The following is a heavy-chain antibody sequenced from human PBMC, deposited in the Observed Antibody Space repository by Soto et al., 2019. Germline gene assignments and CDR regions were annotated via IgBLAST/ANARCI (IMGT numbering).Heavy chain of an antibody. CDR3: ARGYTSSRNPGNLDY. Sequence: QVQMMQSGAAVKKPGASVKVSCKASGYTFTSYDITWVRQATGQGLEWMGWMNPNSGRTVYSQKFQGRVNMTMNTSISTAYMELSSLRSGDTALYFCARGYTSSRNPGNLDYWGQGTLVTVSS. CDR2: MNPNSGRT. CDR1: GYTFTSYD. V-gene: IGHV1-8*01. J-gene: IGHJ4*02. D-gene: IGHD2-2*01.